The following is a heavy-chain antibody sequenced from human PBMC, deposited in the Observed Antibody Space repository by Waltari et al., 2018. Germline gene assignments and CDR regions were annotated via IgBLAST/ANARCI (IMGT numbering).Heavy chain of an antibody. CDR2: IATGGDT. J-gene: IGHJ2*01. CDR1: GFTFSSYD. Sequence: EVQLVESGGDLVQPGGSLRLSCAASGFTFSSYDMHWVRQVTGKRLEWVSGIATGGDTNYPGSVKGRFTISRENAKNSLYLQMNSLRAEDTAVYYCAREGETSPGTWYFDLWGRGTLVTVSS. CDR3: AREGETSPGTWYFDL. D-gene: IGHD2-2*01. V-gene: IGHV3-13*01.